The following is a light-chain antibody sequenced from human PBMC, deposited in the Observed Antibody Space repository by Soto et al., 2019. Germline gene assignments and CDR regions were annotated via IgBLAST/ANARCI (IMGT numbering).Light chain of an antibody. J-gene: IGKJ4*01. CDR3: HQTYSTPLT. CDR1: QSISSN. CDR2: AAS. V-gene: IGKV1-39*01. Sequence: LTESVGDRVTITCRASQSISSNLNWYQQKPGKAPKLLIYAASSLQSGVPSRFSGGGSGTDFTLTISTLQPEDLPTHHSHQTYSTPLTFGGGTEVDIK.